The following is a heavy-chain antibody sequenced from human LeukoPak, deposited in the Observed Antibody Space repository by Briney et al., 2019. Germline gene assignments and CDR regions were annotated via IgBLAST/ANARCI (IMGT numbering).Heavy chain of an antibody. V-gene: IGHV3-48*01. J-gene: IGHJ4*02. D-gene: IGHD2-2*03. CDR3: AKDGYCSSTSCYDSVFAY. Sequence: GGSLRLSCAASGFTFNTYTMNWVRQAPGKGLEWVSYISGSSGIIDYADSVRGRFTISRDNAKNSLYLQMNSLRAEDTAVYYCAKDGYCSSTSCYDSVFAYWGQGTLVTVSS. CDR2: ISGSSGII. CDR1: GFTFNTYT.